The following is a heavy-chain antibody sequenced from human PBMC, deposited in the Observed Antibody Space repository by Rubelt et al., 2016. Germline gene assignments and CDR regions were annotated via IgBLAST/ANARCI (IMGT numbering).Heavy chain of an antibody. V-gene: IGHV1-18*01. Sequence: QVQLVQSGAEVKKPGASVKVSCKASGYTFTSYGISWVRQAPGQGLEWMGWISAYNGNTNYAQKLQGRGTMPKDTSTSTAYMELRSLRSDDTAVYYCARDRIRIAARQGWYFDLWGRGTLVTVSS. CDR2: ISAYNGNT. J-gene: IGHJ2*01. CDR3: ARDRIRIAARQGWYFDL. CDR1: GYTFTSYG. D-gene: IGHD6-6*01.